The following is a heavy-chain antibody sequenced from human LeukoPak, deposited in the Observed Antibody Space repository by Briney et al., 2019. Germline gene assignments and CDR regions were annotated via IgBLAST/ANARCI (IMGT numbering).Heavy chain of an antibody. J-gene: IGHJ6*02. D-gene: IGHD2-2*01. V-gene: IGHV4-31*03. CDR2: IYYSGST. Sequence: PSETLSLTCTVSGGSISSGGYYWSWIRQHPGKGLEWIGYIYYSGSTYYNPSLKSRVTISVDKSKNQFSLKLSSVTAADRAVYYCARGTSWNYYGMDVWGQGTTVTVSS. CDR3: ARGTSWNYYGMDV. CDR1: GGSISSGGYY.